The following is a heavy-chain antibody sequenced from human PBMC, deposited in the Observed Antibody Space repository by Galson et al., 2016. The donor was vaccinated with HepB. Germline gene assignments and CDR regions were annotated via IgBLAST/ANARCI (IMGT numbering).Heavy chain of an antibody. J-gene: IGHJ5*02. Sequence: SVKVSCKASGYTFTGYYMHWVRQAPGQGLEWMGWINPNSGGTNYAQKFQGRATMTRDTSISTAYMELSRLKSDDTAVYYCARGIIAALRVDPWGQGTLVTVSS. CDR3: ARGIIAALRVDP. D-gene: IGHD6-6*01. V-gene: IGHV1-2*02. CDR1: GYTFTGYY. CDR2: INPNSGGT.